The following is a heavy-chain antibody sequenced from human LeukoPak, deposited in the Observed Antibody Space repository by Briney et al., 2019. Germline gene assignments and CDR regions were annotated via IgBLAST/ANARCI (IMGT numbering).Heavy chain of an antibody. CDR3: ARYSSGVVVTNGAFDI. V-gene: IGHV1-69*04. CDR1: GGTFSSYA. J-gene: IGHJ3*02. Sequence: SVKVSCKASGGTFSSYAISWVRQAPGQGLEWMGRIIPILGIANYAQKFQGRVAITADKSTSTAYMELSSLRSEDTAVYYCARYSSGVVVTNGAFDIWGQGTMVTVSS. CDR2: IIPILGIA. D-gene: IGHD3-22*01.